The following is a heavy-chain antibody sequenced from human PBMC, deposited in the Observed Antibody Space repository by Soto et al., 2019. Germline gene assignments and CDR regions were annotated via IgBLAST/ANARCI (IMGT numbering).Heavy chain of an antibody. CDR2: ISAYNGKT. V-gene: IGHV1-18*04. CDR1: GYTFTSYG. CDR3: ARDKEVTYCGGDCYPPGY. D-gene: IGHD2-21*02. J-gene: IGHJ4*02. Sequence: ASVKVSCKASGYTFTSYGISWLRQSPGQGLEWMGWISAYNGKTNYAQKLQGGVTMTTDTSASTAYMELWSLRSDDTAVYYCARDKEVTYCGGDCYPPGYWGQGTLVTVSS.